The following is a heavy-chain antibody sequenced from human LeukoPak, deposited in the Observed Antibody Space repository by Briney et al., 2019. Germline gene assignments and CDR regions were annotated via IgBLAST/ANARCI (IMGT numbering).Heavy chain of an antibody. CDR3: ASFTFWSGYDED. V-gene: IGHV3-7*01. CDR2: IKQDGRGK. CDR1: GFTFRSHW. Sequence: GGSLTLACLASGFTFRSHWMSWVRQAPGKGVEWVASIKQDGRGKYYVDSVKGRFTIPSDRAKNSLYLQMNSLRAEDTAVYYCASFTFWSGYDEDWGQGTLVTVSS. D-gene: IGHD3-3*01. J-gene: IGHJ4*02.